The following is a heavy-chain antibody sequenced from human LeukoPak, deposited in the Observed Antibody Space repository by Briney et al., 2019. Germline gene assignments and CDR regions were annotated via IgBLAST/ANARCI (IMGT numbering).Heavy chain of an antibody. CDR2: IYPGDSDT. D-gene: IGHD6-19*01. J-gene: IGHJ3*02. CDR3: ATSNSSGGSPDAFDI. CDR1: GYSFTSYW. Sequence: GESLKISCKGSGYSFTSYWIGWVRQMPGKGLEWXXIIYPGDSDTRYSPSFQGQVTISADKSISTAYLQWSSLKASDTAMYYCATSNSSGGSPDAFDIWGQGTMVTVSS. V-gene: IGHV5-51*01.